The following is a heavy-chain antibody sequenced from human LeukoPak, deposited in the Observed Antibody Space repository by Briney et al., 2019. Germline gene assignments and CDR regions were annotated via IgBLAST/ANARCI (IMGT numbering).Heavy chain of an antibody. V-gene: IGHV3-74*01. D-gene: IGHD1-7*01. CDR1: GFTFSTYN. CDR3: ARTTTMNYVGDAFHI. J-gene: IGHJ3*02. CDR2: INSDGSGT. Sequence: GGSLRLSCAASGFTFSTYNMNWVRQAPGKGLVWVSRINSDGSGTTYADSVKGRFTISRDNAKSTLFLQMNSLRAEDTALYYCARTTTMNYVGDAFHIWGQGTMVTVSS.